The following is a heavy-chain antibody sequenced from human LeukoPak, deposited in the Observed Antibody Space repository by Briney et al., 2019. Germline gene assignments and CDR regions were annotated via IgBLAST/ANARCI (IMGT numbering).Heavy chain of an antibody. CDR1: GLSIGDYT. J-gene: IGHJ4*02. CDR2: ISWDGGST. Sequence: GGSLRLSCEASGLSIGDYTMHWVRQAPGKGLEWVSLISWDGGSTYYADSVKGRFTISRDNSKNSLYLQMNSLRTEDTALYYCAKAYYDSSGSTGLDYWGQGTLVTVSS. V-gene: IGHV3-43*01. CDR3: AKAYYDSSGSTGLDY. D-gene: IGHD3-22*01.